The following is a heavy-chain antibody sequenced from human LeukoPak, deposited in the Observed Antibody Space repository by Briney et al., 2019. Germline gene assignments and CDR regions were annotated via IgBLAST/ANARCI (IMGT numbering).Heavy chain of an antibody. Sequence: ASVKVSCKASGGTFSSYAISWVRQAPGQGFEWMGGIIPIFGTANYAQKFQGRVTITADESTSTAYMELSSLRSEDTAVYYCARGGIVVVPAAKYNWFDPWGQGTLVTVSS. J-gene: IGHJ5*02. CDR2: IIPIFGTA. D-gene: IGHD2-2*01. CDR3: ARGGIVVVPAAKYNWFDP. V-gene: IGHV1-69*13. CDR1: GGTFSSYA.